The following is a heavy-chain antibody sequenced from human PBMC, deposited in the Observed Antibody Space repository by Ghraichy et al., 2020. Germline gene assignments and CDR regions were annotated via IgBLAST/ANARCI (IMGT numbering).Heavy chain of an antibody. CDR1: GFTVSTNY. CDR3: VRDCPGADDCFDV. V-gene: IGHV3-66*02. CDR2: IYAGGGT. D-gene: IGHD1-26*01. Sequence: GGSLRLSCAASGFTVSTNYMNWVRRAPGKGLEWVSVIYAGGGTYYADSVQGRFTISRDNSKNTLFLQMSSLRPEDTAVYYCVRDCPGADDCFDVWGQGTMVTVSS. J-gene: IGHJ3*01.